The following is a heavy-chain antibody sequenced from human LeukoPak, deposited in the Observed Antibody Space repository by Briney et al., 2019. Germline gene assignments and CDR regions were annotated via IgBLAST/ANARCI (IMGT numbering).Heavy chain of an antibody. CDR2: ISDSGGST. V-gene: IGHV3-23*01. J-gene: IGHJ6*02. CDR1: GFTFSTYV. Sequence: GGSLRLSCAAPGFTFSTYVMNWVRQAPGKGLEWVSTISDSGGSTYYADSVKGRFTVSRDNSKSTLYPQMNSLRAEDTAVYYCGRYYVMDVWGQGTSVTVSS. CDR3: GRYYVMDV.